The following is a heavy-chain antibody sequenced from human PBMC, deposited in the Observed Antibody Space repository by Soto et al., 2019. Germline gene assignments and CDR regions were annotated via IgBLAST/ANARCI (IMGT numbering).Heavy chain of an antibody. Sequence: PGGSLRLSCAASGFTFSSYWMHWVRQAPGKGLVWVSRINSDGSSTSYADSVKGRFTISRDNAKNTLYLQMNSLRAEDTAVYYCARDLVAAAGHNWFDPWGQGTLVTVSS. V-gene: IGHV3-74*01. CDR1: GFTFSSYW. CDR2: INSDGSST. J-gene: IGHJ5*02. D-gene: IGHD6-13*01. CDR3: ARDLVAAAGHNWFDP.